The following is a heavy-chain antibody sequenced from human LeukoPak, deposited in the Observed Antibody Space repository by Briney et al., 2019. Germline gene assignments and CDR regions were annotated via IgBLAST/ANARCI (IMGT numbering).Heavy chain of an antibody. CDR3: ARDNPAQYSSSWYLGPAWFDP. J-gene: IGHJ5*02. CDR2: ISYDGSNK. V-gene: IGHV3-30*04. D-gene: IGHD6-13*01. CDR1: GFTFSSYA. Sequence: GRSLRLSCAASGFTFSSYAMHWVRQAPGKGLERVAVISYDGSNKYYADSVKGRFTISRDNSKNTLYLEMNSLRAEDKAVYYCARDNPAQYSSSWYLGPAWFDPWGQGTLVTVSS.